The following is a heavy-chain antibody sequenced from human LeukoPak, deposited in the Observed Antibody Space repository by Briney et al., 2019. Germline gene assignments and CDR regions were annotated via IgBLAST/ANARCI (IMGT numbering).Heavy chain of an antibody. CDR1: GFTFSSYG. CDR3: AKAGEEYSSSFDY. J-gene: IGHJ4*02. D-gene: IGHD6-13*01. Sequence: RPGGSLRLSCAASGFTFSSYGMHWVRQAPGKGLEWVAFIRYDGSNKYYADSVKGRFTISRDNSKNTLYLQMNSLRAEDTAVYYCAKAGEEYSSSFDYWGQGTLVTVSS. V-gene: IGHV3-30*02. CDR2: IRYDGSNK.